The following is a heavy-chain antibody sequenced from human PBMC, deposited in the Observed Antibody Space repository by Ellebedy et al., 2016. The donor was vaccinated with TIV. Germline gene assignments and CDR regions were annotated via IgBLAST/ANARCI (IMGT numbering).Heavy chain of an antibody. CDR3: ARRGSYGDYAVQVNNWFDS. D-gene: IGHD4-17*01. Sequence: GESLKISCVASGFSFRNYWMGWVRQAPGKGLEWVANIYQDGSEKYYVDSVEGRFTISRDNAKNSLYLEMKSLRAEDMAVYYCARRGSYGDYAVQVNNWFDSWGQGTPVTVSP. J-gene: IGHJ5*01. V-gene: IGHV3-7*01. CDR1: GFSFRNYW. CDR2: IYQDGSEK.